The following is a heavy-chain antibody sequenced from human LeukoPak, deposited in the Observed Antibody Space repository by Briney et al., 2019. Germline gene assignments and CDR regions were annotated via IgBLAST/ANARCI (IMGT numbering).Heavy chain of an antibody. J-gene: IGHJ3*02. Sequence: GGSLRLSCAASGFTVNNKYMSWVRQAPGKGLEWVAVISYDGSNKYYADSVKGRFTISRDNSKNTLYLQMNSLRAEDTAVYYCARDSLAATWIQLWQGAFDIRGQGTMVTVSS. D-gene: IGHD5-18*01. CDR3: ARDSLAATWIQLWQGAFDI. CDR1: GFTVNNKY. V-gene: IGHV3-30-3*01. CDR2: ISYDGSNK.